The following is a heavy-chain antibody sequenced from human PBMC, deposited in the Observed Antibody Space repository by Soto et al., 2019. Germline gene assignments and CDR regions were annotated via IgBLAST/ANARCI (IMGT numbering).Heavy chain of an antibody. CDR1: GFTFSSYA. J-gene: IGHJ6*02. Sequence: GGSLRLSCAASGFTFSSYAMSWVRQAPGKGLEWVSAISGSGGSTYYADSVKGRFTISRDNSKNTLYLQMNSLRAEDTAVYYCAKDITVTTYYYYGMDVWGQGTTVTVS. D-gene: IGHD4-17*01. CDR2: ISGSGGST. V-gene: IGHV3-23*01. CDR3: AKDITVTTYYYYGMDV.